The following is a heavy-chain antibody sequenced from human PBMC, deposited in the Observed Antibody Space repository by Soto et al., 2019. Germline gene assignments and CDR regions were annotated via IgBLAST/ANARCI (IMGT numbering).Heavy chain of an antibody. CDR2: ISYDGSNK. Sequence: QVQLVESGGGVVQSGRSLRLSCAASGFTFSSYGMHWVRQAPGKGLEWVAVISYDGSNKYYADSVKGRFTISRDNSKNTLYLQMNSLRAEDTAVYYCATRRGGTWGQGTLVTVSS. J-gene: IGHJ4*02. CDR3: ATRRGGT. D-gene: IGHD1-26*01. CDR1: GFTFSSYG. V-gene: IGHV3-30*03.